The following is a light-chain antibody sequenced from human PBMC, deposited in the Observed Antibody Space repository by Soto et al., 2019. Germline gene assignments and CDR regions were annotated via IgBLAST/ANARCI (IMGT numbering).Light chain of an antibody. CDR3: QQYSKWPIT. Sequence: EIVMTQSPAILSVSPGESGTLPCWSCQSVNSNYLAWYQQHPGQPPRLLIYGISTRATGIPARFSGSGSGTEFSLTISSLQSEDFAVYYCQQYSKWPITFGQGTRLEI. CDR2: GIS. V-gene: IGKV3-15*01. CDR1: QSVNSN. J-gene: IGKJ5*01.